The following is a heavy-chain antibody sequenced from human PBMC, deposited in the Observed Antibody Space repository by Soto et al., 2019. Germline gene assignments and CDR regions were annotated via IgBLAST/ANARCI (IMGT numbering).Heavy chain of an antibody. D-gene: IGHD2-15*01. Sequence: SETLSLTCAVSGGSISSGGYSWSWIRQPPGKGLECIGYIYHSGSTYYNPSLKSRVTISVDRSKNQFSLKLSSVTAADTAVYYCARGTPLGYWGQGTLVTVSS. V-gene: IGHV4-30-2*01. CDR2: IYHSGST. CDR1: GGSISSGGYS. CDR3: ARGTPLGY. J-gene: IGHJ4*02.